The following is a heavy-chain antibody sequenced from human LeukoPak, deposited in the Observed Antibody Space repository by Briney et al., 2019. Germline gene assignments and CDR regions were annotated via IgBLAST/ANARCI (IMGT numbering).Heavy chain of an antibody. CDR1: GGSFSGYY. CDR3: AKDHCSGGTCYSDGFDFYGVDV. Sequence: PSETLSLTCAVYGGSFSGYYWSWIRQPPGKGLEWVSAISASGRTTYYADSVKGRFTSSRDNSKNTLYLQLNSLRAEDTAIYYCAKDHCSGGTCYSDGFDFYGVDVWGQGTTVTVSS. V-gene: IGHV3-23*01. CDR2: ISASGRTT. D-gene: IGHD2-15*01. J-gene: IGHJ6*02.